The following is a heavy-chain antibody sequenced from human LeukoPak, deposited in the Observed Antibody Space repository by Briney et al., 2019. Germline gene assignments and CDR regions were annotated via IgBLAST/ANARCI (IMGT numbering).Heavy chain of an antibody. CDR3: ATELTRYSSAAYGY. CDR2: INPSGGST. D-gene: IGHD6-19*01. Sequence: ASVKVSCKASGYTFTSYYMHWVRQAPGQGLEWMGIINPSGGSTSYAQKFQGRVTMTEDTSTDTAYMELGSLRSEDTAVYYCATELTRYSSAAYGYWGQGTLVTVSS. CDR1: GYTFTSYY. V-gene: IGHV1-46*01. J-gene: IGHJ4*02.